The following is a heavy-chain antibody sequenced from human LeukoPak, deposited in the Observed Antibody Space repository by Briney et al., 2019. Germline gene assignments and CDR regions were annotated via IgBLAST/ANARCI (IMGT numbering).Heavy chain of an antibody. CDR2: MKPNSGVT. CDR1: GDTFTGYY. Sequence: ASVKVSCKASGDTFTGYYMRWGRQAPGQGLEWMGCMKPNSGVTRYAQKFVGTVSLNREPCINTAYMEMNRLRSEGTAVYFCARDMLIVSYGMDVWGQGTTVIVSS. CDR3: ARDMLIVSYGMDV. J-gene: IGHJ6*01. D-gene: IGHD3-16*01. V-gene: IGHV1-2*02.